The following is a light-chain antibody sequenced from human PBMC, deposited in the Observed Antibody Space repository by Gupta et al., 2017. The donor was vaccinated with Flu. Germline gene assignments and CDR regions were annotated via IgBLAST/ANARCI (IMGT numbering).Light chain of an antibody. CDR2: DAS. J-gene: IGKJ2*01. Sequence: EIVLTQSPATLSLSPGERATLSCRASQSVGTYLAWYQQKPDQTPRLLIYDASNRATGIPARFSGSGSGTDFTLTISSREPEDFAVYYCQKRSNWPPYTFGQGTRLEIK. CDR3: QKRSNWPPYT. CDR1: QSVGTY. V-gene: IGKV3-11*01.